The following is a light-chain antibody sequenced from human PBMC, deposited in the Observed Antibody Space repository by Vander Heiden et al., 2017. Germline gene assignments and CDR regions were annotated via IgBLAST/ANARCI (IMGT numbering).Light chain of an antibody. J-gene: IGKJ5*01. CDR1: QSISSY. CDR2: AAS. V-gene: IGKV1-39*01. Sequence: DIQMTQSPSSLSASVGDRVTITCRASQSISSYLNWYQQKPGKAPKLLIYAASSLQSGVPSRFSGSGSGTDFTLTISSLQPEDFATYYCQHSYSTPLTFGQGTRLEIE. CDR3: QHSYSTPLT.